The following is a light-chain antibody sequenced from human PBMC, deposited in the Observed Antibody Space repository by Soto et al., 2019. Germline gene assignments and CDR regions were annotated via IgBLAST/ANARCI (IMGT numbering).Light chain of an antibody. CDR2: AVS. Sequence: QSALTQPASVSVSPGQSITISCTGTSSDVGGYNYVSWYQQHPGKAPKLMIYAVSNRPSGVSNRFSGSKSGNTATLTISGLQAEDEADYYCCSYTVSGTYVFGTGTQLTVL. J-gene: IGLJ1*01. CDR1: SSDVGGYNY. CDR3: CSYTVSGTYV. V-gene: IGLV2-14*01.